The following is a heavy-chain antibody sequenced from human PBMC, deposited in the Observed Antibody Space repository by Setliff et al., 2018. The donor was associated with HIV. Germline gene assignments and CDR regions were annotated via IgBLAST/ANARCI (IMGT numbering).Heavy chain of an antibody. CDR3: AGCITGTTHWFDP. CDR2: IYYTGST. V-gene: IGHV4-31*02. D-gene: IGHD1-20*01. J-gene: IGHJ5*02. Sequence: SETLSLTCTVSGGSISSGGNYWSWIRQYPGKGLEWIGYIYYTGSTYYNPSLKSRVTISVDTSKNQFSLKLSSVTAADTAVYYCAGCITGTTHWFDPWGQGTLVTVSS. CDR1: GGSISSGGNY.